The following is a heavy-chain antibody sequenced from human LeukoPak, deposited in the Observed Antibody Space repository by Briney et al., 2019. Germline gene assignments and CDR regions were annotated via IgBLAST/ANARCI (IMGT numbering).Heavy chain of an antibody. CDR2: IKQDGSEI. J-gene: IGHJ4*02. D-gene: IGHD1-20*01. CDR3: ARNNWMAFDY. Sequence: GGSLRLSCAASGFTFSSYWMSWVRQVPGEGLEWVAGIKQDGSEIYSVDSVKGRFTISRDNAKKSLYLQMNSLRAEDTAVYYCARNNWMAFDYWGQGTLVTVSS. V-gene: IGHV3-7*04. CDR1: GFTFSSYW.